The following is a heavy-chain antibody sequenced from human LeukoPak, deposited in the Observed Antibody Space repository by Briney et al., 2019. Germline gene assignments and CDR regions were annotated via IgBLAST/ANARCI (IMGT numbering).Heavy chain of an antibody. CDR3: ARSCRILDIVATIRARLGGNGFDI. D-gene: IGHD5-12*01. J-gene: IGHJ3*02. V-gene: IGHV4-39*07. Sequence: PSETLSLTCTVSGASISSTSHYWGCIRQPPGKGLEWIGSIYHSGSTYYNPSLKSRVTIAVETSKNQFSLKLSSVTAADKAVYYCARSCRILDIVATIRARLGGNGFDIWGQGTMVTVSS. CDR2: IYHSGST. CDR1: GASISSTSHY.